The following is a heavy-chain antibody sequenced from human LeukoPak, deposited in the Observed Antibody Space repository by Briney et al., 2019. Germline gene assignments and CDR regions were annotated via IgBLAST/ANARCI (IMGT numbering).Heavy chain of an antibody. Sequence: ASVKVSCKASGYTLTSYGISWVRQAPGQGLEWMGWISAYNGNTNYAQKLQGRVTMTTDTSTSTAYMELSSLRSEDTAVYYCARGKGTTMVRGVIRDYWGQGTLVTVSS. CDR1: GYTLTSYG. CDR3: ARGKGTTMVRGVIRDY. CDR2: ISAYNGNT. D-gene: IGHD3-10*01. V-gene: IGHV1-18*01. J-gene: IGHJ4*02.